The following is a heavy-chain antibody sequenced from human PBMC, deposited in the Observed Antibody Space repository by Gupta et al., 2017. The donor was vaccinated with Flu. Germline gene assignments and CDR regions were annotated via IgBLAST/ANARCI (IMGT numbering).Heavy chain of an antibody. J-gene: IGHJ4*02. V-gene: IGHV4-34*01. CDR2: VSHNGST. D-gene: IGHD6-19*01. CDR1: GVSFSGSC. Sequence: GVSFSGSCWSWIRQPPGKGLEWIGEVSHNGSTTSNPSLKNRVAISLDTSKNQFSLRLTSVTAADTAVYYCARESYANGWYRGVIKLWGQGTLGTVSS. CDR3: ARESYANGWYRGVIKL.